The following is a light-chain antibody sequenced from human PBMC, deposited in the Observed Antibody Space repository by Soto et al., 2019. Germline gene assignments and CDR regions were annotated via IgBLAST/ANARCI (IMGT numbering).Light chain of an antibody. J-gene: IGKJ4*01. V-gene: IGKV1-5*01. CDR1: QSICCW. CDR2: DAS. Sequence: DVQMSQSPSTLSAREGDRVSITCRASQSICCWLAWYQQKPGKAPKLLIYDASSLESGVLSRFSGSGSGTEFTLTISSLQPEDFATYYCQQYNSSTITFGGGTKVDIK. CDR3: QQYNSSTIT.